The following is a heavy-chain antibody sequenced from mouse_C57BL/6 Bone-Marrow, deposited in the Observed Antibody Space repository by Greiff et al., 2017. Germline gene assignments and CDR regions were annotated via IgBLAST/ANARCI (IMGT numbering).Heavy chain of an antibody. Sequence: EVKVVESGGGLVQSGRSLRLSCATSGFTFSDFYMEWVRQAPGKGLEWIAASRNKANDYTTEYSASVKGRFIVSRDTSQSILYLQMNALRAEDTAIYYCARAGYYGSSRYFDVWGTGTTVTVSS. J-gene: IGHJ1*03. CDR1: GFTFSDFY. D-gene: IGHD1-1*01. V-gene: IGHV7-1*01. CDR2: SRNKANDYTT. CDR3: ARAGYYGSSRYFDV.